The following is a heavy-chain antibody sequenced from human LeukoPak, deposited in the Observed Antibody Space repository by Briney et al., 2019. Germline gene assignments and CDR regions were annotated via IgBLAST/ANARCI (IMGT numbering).Heavy chain of an antibody. Sequence: PSETLSLTCTVSGGSISSYYWSWIRQPPGKGLEWIGYIYYSGSTNYNPSLKSRVTISVDTSKNQFSLKLSSVTAADTAVYYCARGVAFKYFFDYWGQGTLVTVSS. CDR1: GGSISSYY. CDR2: IYYSGST. CDR3: ARGVAFKYFFDY. D-gene: IGHD3-3*02. V-gene: IGHV4-59*01. J-gene: IGHJ4*02.